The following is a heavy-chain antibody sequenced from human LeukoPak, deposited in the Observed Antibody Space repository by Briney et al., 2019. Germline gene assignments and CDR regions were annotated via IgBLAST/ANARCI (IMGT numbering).Heavy chain of an antibody. CDR1: GGSISSSSYC. CDR2: IYYSGST. D-gene: IGHD5-12*01. Sequence: SETLSLTCTISGGSISSSSYCWRWIRQPPGKGLEWIGSIYYSGSTYYNPSLKSRVTISVDTSKNQFSLKLSSVTAADTAVYYCAQLSGYTYSGYGPTYYYYYYMDVWGKGTTVTVSS. J-gene: IGHJ6*03. CDR3: AQLSGYTYSGYGPTYYYYYYMDV. V-gene: IGHV4-39*01.